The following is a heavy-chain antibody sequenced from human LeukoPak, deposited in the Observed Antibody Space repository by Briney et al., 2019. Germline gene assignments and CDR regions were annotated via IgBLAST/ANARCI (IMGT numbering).Heavy chain of an antibody. CDR3: ARDRLKSGSYYFDY. V-gene: IGHV3-48*01. D-gene: IGHD1-26*01. Sequence: PGGSLRLSCAASAFTFSDYSMNWVRQAPGKGLGWVSYISGRSSTIYYADSVKGRFTISRDNAKSSMYLQMNSLRAEDTAVYYCARDRLKSGSYYFDYWGQGTLVTVSS. CDR1: AFTFSDYS. CDR2: ISGRSSTI. J-gene: IGHJ4*02.